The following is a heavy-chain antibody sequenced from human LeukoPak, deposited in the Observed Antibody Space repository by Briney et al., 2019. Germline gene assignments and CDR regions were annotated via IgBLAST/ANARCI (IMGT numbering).Heavy chain of an antibody. CDR2: ISGSGGST. Sequence: GGSLRLSCAASGFTFSNYAMNWVRQAPGKGLEWVSGISGSGGSTYYADSVKGRFTISRDNSKNTLYLQMNSLRAEDTAIYYCAKRRTYSGSSGGLGNGYYFDYWGQGTLVIVSS. J-gene: IGHJ4*02. CDR1: GFTFSNYA. CDR3: AKRRTYSGSSGGLGNGYYFDY. D-gene: IGHD6-6*01. V-gene: IGHV3-23*01.